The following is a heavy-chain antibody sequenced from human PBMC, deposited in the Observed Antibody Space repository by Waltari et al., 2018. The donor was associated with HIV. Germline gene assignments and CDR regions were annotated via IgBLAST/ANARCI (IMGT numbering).Heavy chain of an antibody. V-gene: IGHV1-2*06. Sequence: QVQLVQSGAEVKKPGASVKVSCKASGYTFTGYYMHWVRQAPGQGLEWMERINPNSGGTKYAKKFQGRGTRTRDTSISTAYMELSRLRSDDTAVYYCARSDWNLAGDYWGQGTLVTVSS. J-gene: IGHJ4*02. CDR3: ARSDWNLAGDY. CDR2: INPNSGGT. D-gene: IGHD1-7*01. CDR1: GYTFTGYY.